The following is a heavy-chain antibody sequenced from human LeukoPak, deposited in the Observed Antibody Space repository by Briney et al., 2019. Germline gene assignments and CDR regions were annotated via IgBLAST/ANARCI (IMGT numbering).Heavy chain of an antibody. Sequence: SVKVSCKASGGTFSSYAISWVRQAPGQGLEWMGGIIPIFGTANYAQKFQGRVTITADESTSTAYMELSSLRSEDTAVYYCARYSYGLYYFDYWGQGTLVTVSS. CDR1: GGTFSSYA. D-gene: IGHD5-18*01. CDR2: IIPIFGTA. CDR3: ARYSYGLYYFDY. V-gene: IGHV1-69*13. J-gene: IGHJ4*02.